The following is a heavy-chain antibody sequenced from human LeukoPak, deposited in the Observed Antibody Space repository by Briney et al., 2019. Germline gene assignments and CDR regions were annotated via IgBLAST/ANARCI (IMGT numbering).Heavy chain of an antibody. D-gene: IGHD5-18*01. CDR3: ASPHGYSYGFDY. CDR1: GYTFTSYW. Sequence: KVSCKASGYTFTSYWIGWVRQMPGKGLEWMGIIYPGDSDTRYSPSFQGQVTISADKSINTAYLRWSSLKASDTAMYYCASPHGYSYGFDYWGQGTLVTVSS. CDR2: IYPGDSDT. V-gene: IGHV5-51*01. J-gene: IGHJ4*02.